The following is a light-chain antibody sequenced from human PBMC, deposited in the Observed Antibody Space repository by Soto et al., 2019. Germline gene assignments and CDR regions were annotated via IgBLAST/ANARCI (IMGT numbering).Light chain of an antibody. CDR3: SSYSISTAYL. CDR2: SNH. CDR1: SSNIGSNY. Sequence: QSVLTQPPSASGTPGQRATISCSGSSSNIGSNYVYWYQALPGTAPKLFIHSNHQRPSGVPDRFSGSKYGTSASLTISGLQAEDEADYFCSSYSISTAYLFGTGTKLTVL. V-gene: IGLV1-47*02. J-gene: IGLJ1*01.